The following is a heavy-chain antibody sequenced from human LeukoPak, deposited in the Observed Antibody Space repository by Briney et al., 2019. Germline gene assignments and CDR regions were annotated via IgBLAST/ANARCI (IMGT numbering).Heavy chain of an antibody. CDR1: GFTFSRYG. CDR2: ISYDGGIK. D-gene: IGHD5-18*01. Sequence: GRSLRLSCAASGFTFSRYGIHWVRQAPGKGLGWVAVISYDGGIKYYADSVKGRFTISRDNSKNTLYLQMNSLRAEDTAVYYCAKVTYSYGYGGHYFDYWGQGTLVTVSS. J-gene: IGHJ4*02. V-gene: IGHV3-30*18. CDR3: AKVTYSYGYGGHYFDY.